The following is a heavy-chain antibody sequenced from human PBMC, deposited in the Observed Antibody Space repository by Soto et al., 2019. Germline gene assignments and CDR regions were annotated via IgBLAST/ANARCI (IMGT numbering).Heavy chain of an antibody. CDR2: INHSGST. D-gene: IGHD2-2*01. Sequence: SETLSLTCAVYGGSFSGYYWSWIRQPPGKGLEWIGEINHSGSTSYNPSLKSRVTISVDTSKNQFSLKLSSVTAADTAVYYCASSGCSSTSCPAEFDPWGQGTLVTVSS. CDR1: GGSFSGYY. V-gene: IGHV4-34*01. CDR3: ASSGCSSTSCPAEFDP. J-gene: IGHJ5*02.